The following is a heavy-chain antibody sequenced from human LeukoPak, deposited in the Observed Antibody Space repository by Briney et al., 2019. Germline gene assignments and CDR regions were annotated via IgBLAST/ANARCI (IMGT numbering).Heavy chain of an antibody. D-gene: IGHD5-12*01. V-gene: IGHV3-66*01. CDR3: ARSAGIAATIVLGY. Sequence: PGGSLRLSCAASGLTVSSNYMSWVRQAPGRRLEWVSLIYSGGSTHYADSVKGRFTISRDISKNTLYVQMNSLRAEDTAVYYCARSAGIAATIVLGYWGQGTLVTVSS. CDR2: IYSGGST. J-gene: IGHJ4*02. CDR1: GLTVSSNY.